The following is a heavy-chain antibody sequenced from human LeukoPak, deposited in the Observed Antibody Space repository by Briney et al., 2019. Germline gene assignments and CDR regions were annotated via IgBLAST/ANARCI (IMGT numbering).Heavy chain of an antibody. J-gene: IGHJ4*02. CDR3: AKHPFDY. V-gene: IGHV3-9*01. CDR2: ISWNSGSI. CDR1: GFTFDDYA. Sequence: PGRSLRLSCAASGFTFDDYAMHWVRQAPGKGLEWVSGISWNSGSIGYADSVKGRFTISRDNAKNSLYLQMNSLRAEDTALYYCAKHPFDYWGQGTLVIVSS.